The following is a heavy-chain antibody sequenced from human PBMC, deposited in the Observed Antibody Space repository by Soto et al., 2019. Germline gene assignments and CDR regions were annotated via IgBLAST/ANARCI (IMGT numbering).Heavy chain of an antibody. Sequence: KPSETLSLTCAVYGGSFSGYYWSWIRQPPGKGLEWIGEINHSGSTNYNPSLKSRVTISVDTSKNQFSLKLSSVTAADTAVYYCARVDPIVVVPAALRSSWFDPWGQGTLVTVSS. D-gene: IGHD2-2*01. CDR3: ARVDPIVVVPAALRSSWFDP. J-gene: IGHJ5*02. CDR1: GGSFSGYY. V-gene: IGHV4-34*01. CDR2: INHSGST.